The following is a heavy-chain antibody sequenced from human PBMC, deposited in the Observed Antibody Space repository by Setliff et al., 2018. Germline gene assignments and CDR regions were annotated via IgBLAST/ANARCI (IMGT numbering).Heavy chain of an antibody. CDR3: ARDKLWLMGYYYYYYMDV. Sequence: ASVKVSCKDSGYTFTSYGISWVRQAPGQGLEWMGWISAYNGNTNYAQKLQGRVTMTTDTSASTAYMELSSLRSEDTAVYYCARDKLWLMGYYYYYYMDVWGKGTTVTVSS. D-gene: IGHD5-18*01. CDR1: GYTFTSYG. J-gene: IGHJ6*03. V-gene: IGHV1-18*01. CDR2: ISAYNGNT.